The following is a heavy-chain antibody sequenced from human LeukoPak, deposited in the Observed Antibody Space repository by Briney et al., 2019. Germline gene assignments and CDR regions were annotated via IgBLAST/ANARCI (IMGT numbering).Heavy chain of an antibody. D-gene: IGHD1-7*01. Sequence: RPGGSLRLSCAASGFNFNDSGMSWVRQAPGKGLEWVSGINWNGRSRGYADSLKGRFTISRDNAKNSLYLQMNSLRAEDTALYCCARPLGITGTTPFDYWGQGTLVTVSS. CDR2: INWNGRSR. J-gene: IGHJ4*02. CDR1: GFNFNDSG. V-gene: IGHV3-20*04. CDR3: ARPLGITGTTPFDY.